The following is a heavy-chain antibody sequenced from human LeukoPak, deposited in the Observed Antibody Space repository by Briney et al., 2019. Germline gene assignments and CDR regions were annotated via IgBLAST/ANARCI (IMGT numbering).Heavy chain of an antibody. J-gene: IGHJ4*02. CDR1: SGSMNYYY. Sequence: PSETLSLTCTVSSGSMNYYYWSWIRQSAGRGLEWIGRIYTNGTTDYNPSLKSRVSMSVDTSKSQFSLNLSSLSAADTAVYYCASLRVPGDFDYWGQGTLVTVSS. CDR3: ASLRVPGDFDY. V-gene: IGHV4-4*07. CDR2: IYTNGTT.